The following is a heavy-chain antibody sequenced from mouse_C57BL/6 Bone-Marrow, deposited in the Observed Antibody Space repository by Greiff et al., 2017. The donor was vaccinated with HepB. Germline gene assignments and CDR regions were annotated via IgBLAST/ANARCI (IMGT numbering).Heavy chain of an antibody. V-gene: IGHV1-55*01. Sequence: QVQLQQPGAELVKPGASVKMSCKASGYTFTSYWITWVKQRPGQGLEWIGDIYPGSGSTNYNEKFKSKATLTVDTSSSTAYRQLSSLTSEDSAVYYCARWGYGRAMDYWGQGTSVTVSS. CDR3: ARWGYGRAMDY. CDR2: IYPGSGST. J-gene: IGHJ4*01. CDR1: GYTFTSYW. D-gene: IGHD2-2*01.